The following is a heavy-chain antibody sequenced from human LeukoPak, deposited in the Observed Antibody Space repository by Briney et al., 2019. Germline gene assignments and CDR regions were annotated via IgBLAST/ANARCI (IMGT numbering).Heavy chain of an antibody. CDR1: GFIFSNYW. CDR3: ARVGVSWGGFDI. CDR2: TAADGITT. Sequence: GRSLRLSCAASGFIFSNYWMHWVRQAPGTGLVWVSRTAADGITTDYADSVKGRFTVSRDNADNTLYLHMNSLSAEDTAVYYCARVGVSWGGFDIWGRGTVVTVSS. V-gene: IGHV3-74*01. D-gene: IGHD3-3*01. J-gene: IGHJ3*02.